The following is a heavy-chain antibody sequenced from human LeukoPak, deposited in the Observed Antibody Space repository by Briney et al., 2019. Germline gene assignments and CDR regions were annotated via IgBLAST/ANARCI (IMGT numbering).Heavy chain of an antibody. CDR1: GFTFRNYV. J-gene: IGHJ4*02. V-gene: IGHV3-30-3*01. D-gene: IGHD3-10*01. CDR2: TSSDLNVK. CDR3: AREGYYGSGSPPSLYFDY. Sequence: GGSLRLSCTASGFTFRNYVIHWVRQAPGKGLEWVAVTSSDLNVKLYADSVKGRFTISRDNSRSTLYLQMNSLRPEDTAIYYCAREGYYGSGSPPSLYFDYWGQGTLVTVSS.